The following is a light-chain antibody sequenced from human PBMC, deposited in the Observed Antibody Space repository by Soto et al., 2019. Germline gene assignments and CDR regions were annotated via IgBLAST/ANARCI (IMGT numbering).Light chain of an antibody. V-gene: IGLV1-47*01. Sequence: QPVLPQPPSTSGTPGQRVSISCSGNSSNIGNNFVSWYQKLPGMAPKLLINRNDTRPSGVPDRFSGSKSGTSASLAISGRRSEDEADYYCAAWDDTLTGLLFGGGTKLTVL. CDR3: AAWDDTLTGLL. CDR2: RND. J-gene: IGLJ3*02. CDR1: SSNIGNNF.